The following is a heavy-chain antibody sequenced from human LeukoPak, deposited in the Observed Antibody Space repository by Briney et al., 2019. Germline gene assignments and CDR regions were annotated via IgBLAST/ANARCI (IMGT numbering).Heavy chain of an antibody. CDR3: ARAVVGGSTSAYYYYYMDV. CDR2: IYTSGST. J-gene: IGHJ6*03. CDR1: GVSISSYY. Sequence: SETLSLTCTVSGVSISSYYWSWIRQPAGKGLEWIGRIYTSGSTNYNPSLKSRVTMSVDTSKNQFSLKLSSVTAADTAVYYCARAVVGGSTSAYYYYYMDVWGKGTTVTVSS. V-gene: IGHV4-4*07. D-gene: IGHD1-26*01.